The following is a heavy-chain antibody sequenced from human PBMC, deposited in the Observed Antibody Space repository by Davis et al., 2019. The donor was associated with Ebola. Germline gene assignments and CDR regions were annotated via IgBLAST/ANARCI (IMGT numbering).Heavy chain of an antibody. V-gene: IGHV4-34*01. CDR1: GGSFSGYY. J-gene: IGHJ3*01. Sequence: SETLSLTCAVYGGSFSGYYWSWIRQPPGKGLEWIGEINHSGSTNYNPSLKSRVTISVDTSKNQFSLKLSSVTAADTAVYYCARGLGYFDWGRYWDQGTMVTVSS. CDR3: ARGLGYFDWGRY. CDR2: INHSGST. D-gene: IGHD3-9*01.